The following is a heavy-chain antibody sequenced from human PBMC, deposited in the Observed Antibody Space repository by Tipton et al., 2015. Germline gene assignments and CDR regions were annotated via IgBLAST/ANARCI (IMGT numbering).Heavy chain of an antibody. Sequence: LRLSCTVSGGSISSSSYYWAWIRQPPGKGLEWIGSLYFSGSTYYNPSLKSRVTISIDRFKNQFSLKLSSVTAADTAVYYCASPSLPHDRGDYYFQSWGPGTLVTVSS. D-gene: IGHD2-21*02. CDR2: LYFSGST. CDR3: ASPSLPHDRGDYYFQS. V-gene: IGHV4-39*01. CDR1: GGSISSSSYY. J-gene: IGHJ4*02.